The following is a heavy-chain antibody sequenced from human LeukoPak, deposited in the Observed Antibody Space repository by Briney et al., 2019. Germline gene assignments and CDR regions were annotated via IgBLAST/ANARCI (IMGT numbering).Heavy chain of an antibody. D-gene: IGHD2-15*01. Sequence: GGSLRLSCAASEFTFSSYGVHWVRQAPGKGLEWVAVIWYDGSNKYYADSVKGRFTISRDNSKNTLYLQMNSLRAEDTAVYYCAKSGYCSGGSCSDAFDIWGQGTMVTVSS. CDR1: EFTFSSYG. CDR2: IWYDGSNK. J-gene: IGHJ3*02. CDR3: AKSGYCSGGSCSDAFDI. V-gene: IGHV3-33*06.